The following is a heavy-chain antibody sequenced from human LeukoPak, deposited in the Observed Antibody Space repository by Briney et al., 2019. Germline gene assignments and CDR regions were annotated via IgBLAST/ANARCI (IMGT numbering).Heavy chain of an antibody. J-gene: IGHJ6*02. CDR3: ARGRSYGYYYHGMDV. D-gene: IGHD3-16*01. CDR1: GGSSSGYY. V-gene: IGHV4-34*01. CDR2: INHSGSS. Sequence: SETLSLTCAVYGGSSSGYYWSWIRQPPGKGLEWIGEINHSGSSNYNPSLKSRVTISVDTSKNQFSLKLSSVTAADTAVYYCARGRSYGYYYHGMDVWGQGTTVTVSS.